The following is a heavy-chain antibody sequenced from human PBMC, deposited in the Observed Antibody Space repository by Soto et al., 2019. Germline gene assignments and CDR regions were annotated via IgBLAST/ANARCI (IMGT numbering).Heavy chain of an antibody. CDR3: ARLVYDTSLNYMSFDF. V-gene: IGHV4-4*02. D-gene: IGHD3-22*01. J-gene: IGHJ4*02. Sequence: PSETLSLTCAVSGVSISSGNWWTWVRQSPQRGLEYIGEIFHDGTANYYPSFERRVAISVDTSKNQFSLKLTSVTAADTAIYFCARLVYDTSLNYMSFDFWGQGTLGTVPQ. CDR2: IFHDGTA. CDR1: GVSISSGNW.